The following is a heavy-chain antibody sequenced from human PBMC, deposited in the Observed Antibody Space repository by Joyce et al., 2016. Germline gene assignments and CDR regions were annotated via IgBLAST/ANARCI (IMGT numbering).Heavy chain of an antibody. CDR1: NDPISSHS. CDR3: AGGTYYSSFDY. Sequence: QVQLQESGPGLVKPSETLSLTCTVSNDPISSHSWSWLRQPPGDRLEWIGYIYHSGTTHYNPALKSRVTLSIDTSDNQFSLKLNSVTTADTAVYYCAGGTYYSSFDYWGQGILVTVSS. D-gene: IGHD1-26*01. J-gene: IGHJ4*02. CDR2: IYHSGTT. V-gene: IGHV4-59*11.